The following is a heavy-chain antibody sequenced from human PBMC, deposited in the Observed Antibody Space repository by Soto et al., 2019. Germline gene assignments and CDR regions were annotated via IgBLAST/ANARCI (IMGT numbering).Heavy chain of an antibody. J-gene: IGHJ6*02. CDR3: ARARAQDCWSGYYAVLGMDV. D-gene: IGHD3-3*01. CDR2: IYYSGST. V-gene: IGHV4-59*01. CDR1: GGSTSSYY. Sequence: PSETLSLTCTVSGGSTSSYYWSWIRQPPGKGLEWIGYIYYSGSTNYNPSLKSRVTISVDTSKNQFSLKLSSVTAADTAVYYCARARAQDCWSGYYAVLGMDVWGQGTTVTVSS.